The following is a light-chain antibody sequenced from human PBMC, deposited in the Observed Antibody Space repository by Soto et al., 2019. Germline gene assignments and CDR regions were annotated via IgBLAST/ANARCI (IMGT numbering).Light chain of an antibody. Sequence: DIQITQSPATLAASVGDRVSITCRASQSIDTWLAWYQQKAGKAPNLLIYKASRLESGVPSRFSGSGSGTEFTLTISSLQPEDFGSYYCQEYRNDYGTFGQGTKVDIK. J-gene: IGKJ1*01. CDR3: QEYRNDYGT. CDR2: KAS. CDR1: QSIDTW. V-gene: IGKV1-5*03.